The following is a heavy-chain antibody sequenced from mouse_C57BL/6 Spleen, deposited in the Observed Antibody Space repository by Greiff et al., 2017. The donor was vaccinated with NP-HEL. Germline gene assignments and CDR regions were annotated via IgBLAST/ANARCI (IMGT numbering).Heavy chain of an antibody. CDR2: IHPSDSDT. V-gene: IGHV1-74*01. J-gene: IGHJ1*03. Sequence: QVQLQQPGAELVKPGASVKVSCKASGYTFTSYWMHWVKQRPGQGLEWIGRIHPSDSDTNYNQKFKGKATLTVDKSSSTAYMQLSSLTSEDSAVYYCAIGANASVWYFDVWGTGTTVTVSS. D-gene: IGHD6-2*01. CDR3: AIGANASVWYFDV. CDR1: GYTFTSYW.